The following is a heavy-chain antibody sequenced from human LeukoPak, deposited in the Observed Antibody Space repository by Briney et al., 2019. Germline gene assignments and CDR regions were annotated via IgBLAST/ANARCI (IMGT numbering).Heavy chain of an antibody. CDR3: ARDSNHRGGMVATDY. J-gene: IGHJ4*02. CDR1: GFTFSSYA. Sequence: GGSLRLSCAASGFTFSSYAMHWVRQAPGKGLEWVAVISYDGSNKYYADSVKGRFTISRDNSKNTLYLQMNSLRAEDTAVYYCARDSNHRGGMVATDYWGQGTLVTVSS. D-gene: IGHD5-12*01. CDR2: ISYDGSNK. V-gene: IGHV3-30-3*01.